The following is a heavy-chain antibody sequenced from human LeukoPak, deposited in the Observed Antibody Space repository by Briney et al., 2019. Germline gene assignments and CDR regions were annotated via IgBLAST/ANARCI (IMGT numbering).Heavy chain of an antibody. Sequence: GGSLRLSCAASGFTYSSYAMSWVRQAPRKGLDWVSAISGSGGSTYYADSVKGRFTISRDNSKNTLYLQMNSLRAEDTAVYYCAKDVRGLYYDFWSGPKPFDYWGQGTLVTVSS. V-gene: IGHV3-23*01. CDR2: ISGSGGST. D-gene: IGHD3-3*01. J-gene: IGHJ4*02. CDR1: GFTYSSYA. CDR3: AKDVRGLYYDFWSGPKPFDY.